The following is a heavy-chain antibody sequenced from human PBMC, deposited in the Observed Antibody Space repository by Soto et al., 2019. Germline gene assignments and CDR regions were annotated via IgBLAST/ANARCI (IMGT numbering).Heavy chain of an antibody. CDR3: VKARPGLDY. Sequence: EVQLLESGGGLVQPGGFLRLSCAASGFTFGTYVMNWVRQAPGKGLEWVSSISGNGGYTYYADSVKGRFTISRDNSKNILHLQMNSLRAEDTAVYYCVKARPGLDYWGQGTLVAVSS. J-gene: IGHJ4*02. CDR1: GFTFGTYV. V-gene: IGHV3-23*01. D-gene: IGHD3-10*01. CDR2: ISGNGGYT.